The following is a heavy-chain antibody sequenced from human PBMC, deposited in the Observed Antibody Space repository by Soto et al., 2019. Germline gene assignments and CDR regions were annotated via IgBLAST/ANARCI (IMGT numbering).Heavy chain of an antibody. CDR2: ISYDGSNK. Sequence: GGSLGLSCAASGFTFNSYAMHWVRQAPGKGLEWVAVISYDGSNKYYADSVKGRFTISRDNSKNTLYLQMNSLRAEDTAVYYCARDHRLPMTLFYWGQGTLVTVSS. D-gene: IGHD2-21*02. CDR1: GFTFNSYA. J-gene: IGHJ4*02. CDR3: ARDHRLPMTLFY. V-gene: IGHV3-30-3*01.